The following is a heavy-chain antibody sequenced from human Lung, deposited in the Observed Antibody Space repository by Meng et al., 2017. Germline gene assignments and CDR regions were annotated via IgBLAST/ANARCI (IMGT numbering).Heavy chain of an antibody. V-gene: IGHV1-18*04. D-gene: IGHD3-22*01. CDR2: ISAHSGNT. J-gene: IGHJ5*02. CDR1: GYTCTSHS. Sequence: QVQLVQAGAEVKKPGASVNGSCKTSGYTCTSHSISWVRQAPGQGLEWMGWISAHSGNTNYAQKIKGRVTMTTDTATSTVYMELRSLRPDDTAVYYCARGPYYYYDTTGYYNWFDPWGQGTLVTVSS. CDR3: ARGPYYYYDTTGYYNWFDP.